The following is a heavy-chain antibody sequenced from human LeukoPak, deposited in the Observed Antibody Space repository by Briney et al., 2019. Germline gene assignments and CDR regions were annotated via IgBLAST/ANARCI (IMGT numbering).Heavy chain of an antibody. CDR1: GYTFTSYD. CDR3: ARVPLPVAGKGSLDWIDP. D-gene: IGHD6-19*01. J-gene: IGHJ5*02. Sequence: ASVKVTCKASGYTFTSYDINWVRQATGQWLEWMGWMNPNSGNTGYAQRFQGRVTMTRNTSISTAYMELSSLTSEDTAVYYCARVPLPVAGKGSLDWIDPWGQGTLVTVSS. V-gene: IGHV1-8*01. CDR2: MNPNSGNT.